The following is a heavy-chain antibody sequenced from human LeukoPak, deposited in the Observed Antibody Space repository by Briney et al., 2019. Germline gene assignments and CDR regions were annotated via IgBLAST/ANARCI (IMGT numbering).Heavy chain of an antibody. CDR1: GGSISSSNW. V-gene: IGHV4-4*02. J-gene: IGHJ4*02. Sequence: SETLSLTCAVSGGSISSSNWWSWVRQPPGKGLEWIGEIYHSGSTNYNPSLKSRVTISVDESKNQFSLKLSSVTAADTAVYYCARAGVAAAGTDYWGQGTLVTVSS. D-gene: IGHD6-13*01. CDR2: IYHSGST. CDR3: ARAGVAAAGTDY.